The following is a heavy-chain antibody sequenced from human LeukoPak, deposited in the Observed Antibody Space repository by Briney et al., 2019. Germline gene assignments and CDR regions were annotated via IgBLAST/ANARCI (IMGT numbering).Heavy chain of an antibody. Sequence: GASVKVSCKASGYTFTSYAIHWVRQAPGQRLEWMGWINVGNGYTKYSQKFQDRVTITRYTSASTAYMELSRLRSEDTAVYYCARALLYYYASGSYYNGPFDYWGQGTLVTVSS. V-gene: IGHV1-3*01. CDR3: ARALLYYYASGSYYNGPFDY. D-gene: IGHD3-10*01. CDR1: GYTFTSYA. CDR2: INVGNGYT. J-gene: IGHJ4*02.